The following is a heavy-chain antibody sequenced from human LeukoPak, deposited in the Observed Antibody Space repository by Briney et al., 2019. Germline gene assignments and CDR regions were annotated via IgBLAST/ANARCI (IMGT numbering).Heavy chain of an antibody. CDR3: VRDGGTDWYDP. CDR1: GFTFSSYT. V-gene: IGHV3-23*01. Sequence: GGSLRLSCAASGFTFSSYTMSWVRQAPGKGLEWVSSIGSGGTTYYADSVKGRFTISRDNSKNTLYLQMTSLRVEDTAMYYCVRDGGTDWYDPWGQGTLVTVSS. D-gene: IGHD3-16*01. CDR2: IGSGGTT. J-gene: IGHJ5*02.